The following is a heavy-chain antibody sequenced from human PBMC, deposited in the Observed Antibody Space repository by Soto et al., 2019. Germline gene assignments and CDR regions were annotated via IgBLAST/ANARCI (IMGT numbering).Heavy chain of an antibody. Sequence: PGGSLRLSCAASGFTFDDYAMHWVRQAPGKGLEWVSGISWNSGSIGYADSVKGRFTISRDNAKNSLYLQMNSLRAEDTALYYCAKDIATTSSGWYYGMDVWGQGTTVTV. J-gene: IGHJ6*02. CDR1: GFTFDDYA. CDR3: AKDIATTSSGWYYGMDV. D-gene: IGHD6-19*01. V-gene: IGHV3-9*01. CDR2: ISWNSGSI.